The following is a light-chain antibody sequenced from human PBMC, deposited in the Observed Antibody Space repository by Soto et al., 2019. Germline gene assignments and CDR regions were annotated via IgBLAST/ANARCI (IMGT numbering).Light chain of an antibody. J-gene: IGKJ2*01. CDR3: QQYHILPT. CDR1: QDISNF. V-gene: IGKV1-33*01. CDR2: DAS. Sequence: DIQMTQSPSSLSASVGDRVTITCQASQDISNFLNWYQQKPGKAPKLLIYDASNLETGVPSRFSGSGSGTDFTFTISSLQPEDIATYYCQQYHILPTFGQGTKLEIK.